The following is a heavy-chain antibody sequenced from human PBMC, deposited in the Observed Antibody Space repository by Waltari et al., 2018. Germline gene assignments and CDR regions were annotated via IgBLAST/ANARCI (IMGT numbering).Heavy chain of an antibody. Sequence: EVQLVESGGGLVQPGGSLRLSCAASGFTFSSYWMSWVRQAPGKGLEWVANIKQDGSEKYYVDSVKGRFTISRDNAKNSLYLQMNSLRAEDTAVYYCARVRRDYDFWSGYYPTYYFDYWGQGTLVTVSS. J-gene: IGHJ4*02. CDR2: IKQDGSEK. CDR3: ARVRRDYDFWSGYYPTYYFDY. D-gene: IGHD3-3*01. V-gene: IGHV3-7*01. CDR1: GFTFSSYW.